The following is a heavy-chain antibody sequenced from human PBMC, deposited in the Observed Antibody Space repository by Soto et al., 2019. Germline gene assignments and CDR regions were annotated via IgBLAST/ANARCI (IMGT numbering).Heavy chain of an antibody. V-gene: IGHV1-69*02. CDR2: MIPIIGVP. D-gene: IGHD1-1*01. Sequence: QVQLVQSGAEVKKPGSSVKVSCTASGGTFSSQTINWVRQVPGQGLEWMGSMIPIIGVPKYAQSFLSRVTISVDKSTRTDYLELRSLTSEDTAVYFCARPGLNDLDADSSAFDIWGQGTMVTVSS. CDR1: GGTFSSQT. CDR3: ARPGLNDLDADSSAFDI. J-gene: IGHJ3*02.